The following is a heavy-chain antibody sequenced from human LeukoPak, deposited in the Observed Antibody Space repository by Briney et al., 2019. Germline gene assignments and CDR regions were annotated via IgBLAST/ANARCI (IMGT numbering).Heavy chain of an antibody. CDR2: IYSGGAT. CDR1: GFTVSSNY. V-gene: IGHV3-53*05. Sequence: GGSLRLSCAASGFTVSSNYMSWVRQAPGKGLEWVSVIYSGGATVYADSVKGRFTISRDNSKNTLYLQMNSLRAEDTAVYYCAKDSDSSPNDYWGQGTLVTVSS. J-gene: IGHJ4*02. D-gene: IGHD6-13*01. CDR3: AKDSDSSPNDY.